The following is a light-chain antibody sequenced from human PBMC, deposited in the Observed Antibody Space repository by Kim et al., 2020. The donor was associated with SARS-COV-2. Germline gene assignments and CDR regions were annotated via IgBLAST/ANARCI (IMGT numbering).Light chain of an antibody. Sequence: VSAGQTASIACSGDKLGDKYACWCQQKPGQSPVLVIYQDSKRPSGIPERFSGSNSGNTATLTISGTQAMDEADYYCQAWDSSTAVFGGGTQLTVL. CDR2: QDS. CDR3: QAWDSSTAV. CDR1: KLGDKY. J-gene: IGLJ3*02. V-gene: IGLV3-1*01.